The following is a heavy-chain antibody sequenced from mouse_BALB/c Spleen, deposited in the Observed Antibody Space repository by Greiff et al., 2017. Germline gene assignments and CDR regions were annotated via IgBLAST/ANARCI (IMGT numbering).Heavy chain of an antibody. CDR3: ARATYITTVAARGWYFDV. V-gene: IGHV5-17*02. CDR2: ISSGSSTI. J-gene: IGHJ1*01. D-gene: IGHD1-1*01. Sequence: EVMVVESGGGLVQPGGSRKLSCAASGFTFSSFGMHWVRQAPEKGLEWVAYISSGSSTIYYADTVKGRFTISRDNPKNTLFLQMTSLRSEDTAMYYCARATYITTVAARGWYFDVWGAGTTVTVSS. CDR1: GFTFSSFG.